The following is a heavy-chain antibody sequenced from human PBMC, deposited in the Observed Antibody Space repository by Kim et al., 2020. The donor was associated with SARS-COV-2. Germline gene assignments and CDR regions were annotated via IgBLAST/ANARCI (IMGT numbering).Heavy chain of an antibody. CDR3: ARYGEWYSSGWYEYLPGVRQVYYYYSMNV. CDR2: ISAYNGNT. V-gene: IGHV1-18*01. CDR1: GYTFTCYG. J-gene: IGHJ6*02. Sequence: ASVKVSCKASGYTFTCYGISWVRQAPGQGLEWMGWISAYNGNTNYAQKLQGRVTMTTDTSTSTAYMELRSLRSDDTAVYYCARYGEWYSSGWYEYLPGVRQVYYYYSMNVWGQGTTVTVSS. D-gene: IGHD6-19*01.